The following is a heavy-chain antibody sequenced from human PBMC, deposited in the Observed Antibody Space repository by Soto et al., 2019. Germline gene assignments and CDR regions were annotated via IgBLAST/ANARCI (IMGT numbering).Heavy chain of an antibody. D-gene: IGHD3-16*01. CDR1: GFNVMSYW. V-gene: IGHV3-7*01. J-gene: IGHJ4*02. CDR3: ARDIGFDYVN. Sequence: PGGSLRLSCAVSGFNVMSYWMSWVRQAPGKGLEWVASIKEDGSEIYYLQSVRGRFTISRDSAGNALHLAMNYLSAEDTGVYFCARDIGFDYVNWGQGTMVTVYS. CDR2: IKEDGSEI.